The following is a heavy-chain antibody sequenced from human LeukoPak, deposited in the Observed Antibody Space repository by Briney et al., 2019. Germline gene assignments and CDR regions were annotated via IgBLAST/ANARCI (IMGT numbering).Heavy chain of an antibody. Sequence: SQTLSLTCTVSGGSISSGGYYWSWIRQHPGKGLEWIGYIYYSGSTYYNPSLKSRVTISVGTSKNQFSLKLSSVTAADTAVYYCARDRDCSGGSCYPWAFDIWGQGTMVTVSS. CDR3: ARDRDCSGGSCYPWAFDI. J-gene: IGHJ3*02. CDR2: IYYSGST. CDR1: GGSISSGGYY. V-gene: IGHV4-31*03. D-gene: IGHD2-15*01.